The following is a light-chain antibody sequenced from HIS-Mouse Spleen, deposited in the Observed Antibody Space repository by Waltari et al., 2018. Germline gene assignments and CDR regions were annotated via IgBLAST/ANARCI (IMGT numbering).Light chain of an antibody. CDR3: SSYTSSSTLYV. CDR1: SSDVGGYTY. Sequence: QSALTQPASVSGSPGQSITISCPGPSSDVGGYTYVPWYQQPPGKAPKLMIYEVSNRPSGVSNRFSGSKSGNTASLTISGLQAEDEADYYCSSYTSSSTLYVFGTGTKVTVL. CDR2: EVS. J-gene: IGLJ1*01. V-gene: IGLV2-14*01.